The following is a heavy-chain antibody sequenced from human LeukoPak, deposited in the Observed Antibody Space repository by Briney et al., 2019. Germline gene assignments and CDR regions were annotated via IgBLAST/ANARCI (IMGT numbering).Heavy chain of an antibody. CDR3: ARIHRYCSGGACYVLDN. Sequence: PSETLSLTCVVSGGSVSGYYWGWIRQPPGRGLEWIGYVYYSGSTNYNPSFKSRVTISVDTSRNQFSLQLSSVTAADTAVYYCARIHRYCSGGACYVLDNWGQGTLVAVSS. V-gene: IGHV4-59*02. J-gene: IGHJ4*02. D-gene: IGHD2-15*01. CDR2: VYYSGST. CDR1: GGSVSGYY.